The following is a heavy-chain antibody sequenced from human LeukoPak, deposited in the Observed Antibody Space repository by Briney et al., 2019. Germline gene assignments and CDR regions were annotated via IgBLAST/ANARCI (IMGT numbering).Heavy chain of an antibody. J-gene: IGHJ3*02. CDR2: ISTYNGNT. D-gene: IGHD3-16*01. CDR1: GYIFTNYA. V-gene: IGHV1-18*01. Sequence: ASVKVSCKASGYIFTNYAISWVRQAPGQGLEWMGWISTYNGNTKNAQKLQGRVTMTTDTSTSTAYMELRTLRSDDTAVYYCARGGSLSDAFEIWGQGTMVTVSS. CDR3: ARGGSLSDAFEI.